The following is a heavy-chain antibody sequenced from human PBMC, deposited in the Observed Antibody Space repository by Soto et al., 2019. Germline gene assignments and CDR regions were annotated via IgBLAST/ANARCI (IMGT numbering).Heavy chain of an antibody. J-gene: IGHJ1*01. D-gene: IGHD6-13*01. CDR3: ATEGGVGYGSSWGAF. Sequence: GGSLRLSCAASGFTFRDYYMTWFRQAPGKGLEWLSYIDSSTKYTNYADSVKGRFAISRDNSMNSLYLQMNSLTVEDTAMYYCATEGGVGYGSSWGAFWGQGTLVTVSS. CDR2: IDSSTKYT. CDR1: GFTFRDYY. V-gene: IGHV3-11*05.